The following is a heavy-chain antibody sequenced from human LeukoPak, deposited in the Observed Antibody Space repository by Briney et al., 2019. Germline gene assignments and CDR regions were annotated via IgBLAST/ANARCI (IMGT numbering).Heavy chain of an antibody. CDR2: INTDGRTT. CDR1: GFTFSSYW. D-gene: IGHD3-10*01. Sequence: GGSLRLSCVASGFTFSSYWMHWVRQVPGKGLVWVSRINTDGRTTRYADSVKGRFTISRDNAKNTLYLQMTSLRAEDTAVYFCASTVGSAPDYYGSGGFALLDYWGQGTLVTVSS. J-gene: IGHJ4*02. V-gene: IGHV3-74*01. CDR3: ASTVGSAPDYYGSGGFALLDY.